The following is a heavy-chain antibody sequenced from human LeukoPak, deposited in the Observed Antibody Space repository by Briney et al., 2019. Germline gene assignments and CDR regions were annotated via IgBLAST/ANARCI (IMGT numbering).Heavy chain of an antibody. Sequence: PGGSLRLSCAASGFIFNNYALSWVRQTPGKGLEWVSAISGSGRNTYYADSVKGRFTISRDNSRSTVDLQMTSLRVEDTGIYYCARDEIPSGTWGQGTMVIVSS. D-gene: IGHD6-25*01. V-gene: IGHV3-23*01. CDR3: ARDEIPSGT. CDR2: ISGSGRNT. CDR1: GFIFNNYA. J-gene: IGHJ3*01.